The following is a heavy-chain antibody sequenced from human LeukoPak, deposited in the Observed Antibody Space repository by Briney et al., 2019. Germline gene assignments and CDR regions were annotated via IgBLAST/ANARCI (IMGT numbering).Heavy chain of an antibody. J-gene: IGHJ6*03. CDR3: ATRADIVATIELGYYYMDV. V-gene: IGHV1-24*01. Sequence: SVKVSCKVSGYTLTELSMHWVRQAPGKGLEWMGGFDPEDGETIYAQKFQGRVTMTEDTSTDTAYMELSSLRSEDTAVYYCATRADIVATIELGYYYMDVWGKGTTVTVSS. D-gene: IGHD5-12*01. CDR2: FDPEDGET. CDR1: GYTLTELS.